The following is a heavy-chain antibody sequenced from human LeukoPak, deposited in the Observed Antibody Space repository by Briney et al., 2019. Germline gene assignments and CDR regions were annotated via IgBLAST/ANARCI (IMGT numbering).Heavy chain of an antibody. V-gene: IGHV4-34*01. D-gene: IGHD6-13*01. Sequence: PSETLSLTCAVYGGSFSGYYWSWIRQPSGKGLEWIGEINHSGSTNYNPSLKSRVTISVDTSKNQFSLKLSSVTAADTAVYYCARGSRYSSRLDYWGQGTLVTVSS. CDR3: ARGSRYSSRLDY. CDR1: GGSFSGYY. J-gene: IGHJ4*02. CDR2: INHSGST.